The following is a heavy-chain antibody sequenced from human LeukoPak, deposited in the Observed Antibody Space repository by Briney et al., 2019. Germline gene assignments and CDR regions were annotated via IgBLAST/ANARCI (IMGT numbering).Heavy chain of an antibody. J-gene: IGHJ4*02. CDR2: IYYSGST. CDR1: GGSISSYY. CDR3: ARAPYYYDSSGYLDY. V-gene: IGHV4-59*01. Sequence: PSETLSLTCTVSGGSISSYYWSLIRQPPGKGLEWIGYIYYSGSTNYNPSLKSRVTISVDTSKNQFSLKLSSVTAADTAVYYCARAPYYYDSSGYLDYWGQGTLVTVSS. D-gene: IGHD3-22*01.